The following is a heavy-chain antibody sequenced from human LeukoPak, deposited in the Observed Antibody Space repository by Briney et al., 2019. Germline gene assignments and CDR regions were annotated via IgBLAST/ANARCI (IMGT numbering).Heavy chain of an antibody. CDR3: ARAPGEYYYDSSGYNSLRYGMDV. D-gene: IGHD3-22*01. CDR2: TYYRSKWYN. V-gene: IGHV6-1*01. Sequence: SQTLSLTYAISGDSVSSNSAAWNWIRQSPSRGLEWLGRTYYRSKWYNDYAVSVKSRITINPDTSKNQFSLQLNSVAPEDTAVYYCARAPGEYYYDSSGYNSLRYGMDVWGQGTTVTVSS. J-gene: IGHJ6*02. CDR1: GDSVSSNSAA.